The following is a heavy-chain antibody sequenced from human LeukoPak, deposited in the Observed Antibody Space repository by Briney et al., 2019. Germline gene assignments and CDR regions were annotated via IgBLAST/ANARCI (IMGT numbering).Heavy chain of an antibody. D-gene: IGHD1-26*01. Sequence: PSETLSLTCTVSGGSISSYYWSWIRQPPGKGLEWIGYIYYSGSTNYNPSLKSRVTISVDKSKNQFSLKLSSVTAADTAVYYCARRKVFGGSYGSNWFDPWGQGTLVTVSS. V-gene: IGHV4-59*08. CDR3: ARRKVFGGSYGSNWFDP. CDR1: GGSISSYY. J-gene: IGHJ5*02. CDR2: IYYSGST.